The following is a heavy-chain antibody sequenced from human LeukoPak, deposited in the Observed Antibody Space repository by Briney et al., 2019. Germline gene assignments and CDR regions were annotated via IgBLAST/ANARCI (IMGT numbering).Heavy chain of an antibody. J-gene: IGHJ6*03. D-gene: IGHD6-13*01. CDR3: ARWGWQQLGDGYYYYMDV. CDR2: MNPNSGNT. CDR1: GGTFSSYA. V-gene: IGHV1-8*03. Sequence: GASVKVSCKASGGTFSSYAISWVRQATGQGLEWMGWMNPNSGNTGYAQKFQGRVTITRNTSISTAYMELSSLRSEDTAVYYCARWGWQQLGDGYYYYMDVWGKGTTVTVSS.